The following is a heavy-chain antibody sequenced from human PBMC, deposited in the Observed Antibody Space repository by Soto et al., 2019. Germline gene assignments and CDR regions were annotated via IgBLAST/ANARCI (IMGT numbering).Heavy chain of an antibody. CDR2: INAGNGNT. D-gene: IGHD2-8*01. CDR1: GYTFTSYA. CDR3: ARDGVGYYYMDV. Sequence: QVPLVQSGAEVKKPGASVKVSCKASGYTFTSYAMHWVRQAPGQRLEWMGWINAGNGNTKYSQKFQGRVTITRDTSASTAYMELSSLRSEDTAVYYCARDGVGYYYMDVWGKGTTVTVSS. J-gene: IGHJ6*03. V-gene: IGHV1-3*01.